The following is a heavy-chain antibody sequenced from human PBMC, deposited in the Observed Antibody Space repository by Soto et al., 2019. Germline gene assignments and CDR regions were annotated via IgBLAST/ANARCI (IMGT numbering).Heavy chain of an antibody. CDR1: GFTFSSYV. CDR3: AKRRGAGGHFDY. V-gene: IGHV3-30*18. J-gene: IGHJ4*02. Sequence: GGSLRLSCAASGFTFSSYVMHWVRQAPGKGLEWVAVISYDGSNKYYADSVKGRFTISRDNSKNTLSLQMNSLTAEDTAVYFCAKRRGAGGHFDYWGQGALVTVSS. D-gene: IGHD2-15*01. CDR2: ISYDGSNK.